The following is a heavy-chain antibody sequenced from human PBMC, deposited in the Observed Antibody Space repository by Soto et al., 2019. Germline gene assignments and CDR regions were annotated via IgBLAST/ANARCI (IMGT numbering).Heavy chain of an antibody. CDR1: GGSFSGYY. V-gene: IGHV4-34*01. Sequence: LSLTCAVYGGSFSGYYWSWIRQPPGKGLEWIGEINHSGSTNYNPSLKSRVTISVDTSKNQFSLKLSSVTAADTAVYYCARGYLTTVTTDYYYGMDVWGQGTTVTV. CDR3: ARGYLTTVTTDYYYGMDV. D-gene: IGHD4-4*01. J-gene: IGHJ6*02. CDR2: INHSGST.